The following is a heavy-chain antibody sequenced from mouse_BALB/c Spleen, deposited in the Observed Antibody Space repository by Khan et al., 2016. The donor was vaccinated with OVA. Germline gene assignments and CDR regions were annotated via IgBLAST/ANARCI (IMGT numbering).Heavy chain of an antibody. Sequence: VQLKQPGPELVKPGASVKISCKASGYTFTDYNMDWVRHSQGESLEWIGYIFPNTGDTGYNQKFKTKATLTVDSSSSTAYMELRSLSSDDSAVHLCARAGYGSFGFCGQGTLVTVSA. V-gene: IGHV1S29*02. CDR3: ARAGYGSFGF. CDR1: GYTFTDYN. J-gene: IGHJ3*01. D-gene: IGHD1-2*01. CDR2: IFPNTGDT.